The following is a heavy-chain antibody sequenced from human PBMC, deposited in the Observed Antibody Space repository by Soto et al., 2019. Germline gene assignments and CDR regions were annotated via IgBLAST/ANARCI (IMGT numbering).Heavy chain of an antibody. Sequence: QVQLVQSGAELKKPGASMKVSCKASGYTFTSFGITWVRPAPGQGLEWMGWINTYTQNTKYAHNFQGRVTMTTDTSTTTSYMELRSLRSDDTAVYYCGRESSGSGWSFDFWGQGSLVTVSS. J-gene: IGHJ4*02. CDR3: GRESSGSGWSFDF. V-gene: IGHV1-18*04. D-gene: IGHD6-19*01. CDR2: INTYTQNT. CDR1: GYTFTSFG.